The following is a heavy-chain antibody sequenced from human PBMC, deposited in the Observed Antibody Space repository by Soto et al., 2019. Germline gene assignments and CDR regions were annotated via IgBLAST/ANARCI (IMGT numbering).Heavy chain of an antibody. Sequence: QVTLKESGPVLVKPTETLTMTCTVSGFSLSNARMGVSWIRQPPGKALEWLAHIFSNDEKSYSTSLKSRLTISNDTSKSQVVLTMTNMDPVDTATYYCARRLGGSYRNWVDPWGQGTLVPVSS. V-gene: IGHV2-26*01. CDR2: IFSNDEK. D-gene: IGHD1-26*01. J-gene: IGHJ5*02. CDR1: GFSLSNARMG. CDR3: ARRLGGSYRNWVDP.